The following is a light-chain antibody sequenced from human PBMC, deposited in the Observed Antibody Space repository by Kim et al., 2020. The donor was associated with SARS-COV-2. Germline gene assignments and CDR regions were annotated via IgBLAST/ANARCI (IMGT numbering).Light chain of an antibody. CDR1: SSDVGGYNY. CDR2: DVS. CDR3: SSYTSSSTPYV. V-gene: IGLV2-14*01. Sequence: QSVLTQPASVSGSPGQSITISCTGTSSDVGGYNYVSWYQQHPGKAPKLMIYDVSKRPSGVSNRFSGSKSGNTAFLTISGLQAEDEADYYCSSYTSSSTPYVFGTGTKVTVL. J-gene: IGLJ1*01.